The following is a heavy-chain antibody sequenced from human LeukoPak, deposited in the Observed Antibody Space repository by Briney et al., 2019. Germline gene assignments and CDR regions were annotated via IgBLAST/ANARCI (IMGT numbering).Heavy chain of an antibody. CDR1: GGTFSSYA. Sequence: ASVKASCKASGGTFSSYAISWVRQAPGQGLEWMGWMNPNSGNTGYAQKFQGRVTITRNTSITTAYIELSSLRSQHTAVDNGVRPLDYGVGSEDAFDIWGQGTMVTVSS. V-gene: IGHV1-8*03. CDR2: MNPNSGNT. J-gene: IGHJ3*02. CDR3: VRPLDYGVGSEDAFDI. D-gene: IGHD4-17*01.